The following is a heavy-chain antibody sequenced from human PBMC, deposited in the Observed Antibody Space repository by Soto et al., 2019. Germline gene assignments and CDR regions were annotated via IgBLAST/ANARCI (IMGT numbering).Heavy chain of an antibody. V-gene: IGHV3-33*01. CDR3: ARALGYVRSWFDP. J-gene: IGHJ5*02. CDR1: GFTFSSYG. D-gene: IGHD3-10*02. Sequence: QVQLVESGGGVVQPGRSLRLSCAASGFTFSSYGMHWVRQAPGKGLEWVAVIWYDGSNKYYADSVKGRFTISRDNSKNTLYLQMNSLRAEDTAVYYCARALGYVRSWFDPWGQGTLVTVSS. CDR2: IWYDGSNK.